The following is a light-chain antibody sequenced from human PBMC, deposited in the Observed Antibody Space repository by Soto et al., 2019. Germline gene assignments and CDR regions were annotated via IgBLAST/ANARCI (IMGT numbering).Light chain of an antibody. J-gene: IGLJ1*01. CDR2: EVV. Sequence: QSVLTQPPSASGSPGQSVTISCTGTRNDIGAYEFVSWYQHHPRKAPKLIIYEVVQRPSGVPDRFSGSKSGNTASLTVSGLQAADEADYYCKSYAGSNTYVFGTGTKVTVL. CDR1: RNDIGAYEF. V-gene: IGLV2-8*01. CDR3: KSYAGSNTYV.